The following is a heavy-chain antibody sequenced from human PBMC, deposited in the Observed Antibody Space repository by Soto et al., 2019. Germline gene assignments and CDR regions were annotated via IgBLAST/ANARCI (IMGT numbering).Heavy chain of an antibody. CDR2: IYYSGST. Sequence: QVQLQESGPGLVKPSQTLSLTCTVSGGSISSGGYYWSWIRQHPGKGLEWIGYIYYSGSTYYNPYLKSRVTISVDTSKNQFSLKLSSVTAADTAVYYCARATPTYYYDSSGSLDWGQGTLVTVSS. CDR1: GGSISSGGYY. CDR3: ARATPTYYYDSSGSLD. J-gene: IGHJ4*02. D-gene: IGHD3-22*01. V-gene: IGHV4-31*03.